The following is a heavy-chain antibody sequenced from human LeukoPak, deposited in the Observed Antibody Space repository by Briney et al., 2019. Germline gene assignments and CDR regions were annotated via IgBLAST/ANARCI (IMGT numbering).Heavy chain of an antibody. CDR3: ARDSYGGNWSLGY. CDR1: GFTFTGYY. V-gene: IGHV1-2*02. J-gene: IGHJ4*02. Sequence: ASVKVSCKASGFTFTGYYFHWVRQAPGQGLEWMGWVNPNTGGTSYAQMFQGRVTMTRDTSITTAYMELSRLTSDDTAVCYCARDSYGGNWSLGYWGQGTLVTVSS. D-gene: IGHD4-23*01. CDR2: VNPNTGGT.